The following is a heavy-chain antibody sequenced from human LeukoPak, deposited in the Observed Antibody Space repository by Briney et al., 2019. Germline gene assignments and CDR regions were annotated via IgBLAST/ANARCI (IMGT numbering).Heavy chain of an antibody. Sequence: PSETLSLTCTVSGGSLSSYYWNWIRQPAGKGLEWIGRIYTSGSTNYNSSLKSRVTMSVDTSKNQFSLKLSSVTAADTAVYYCARVYDFWSGYLGYYYYMDVWGKGTTVTVSS. CDR1: GGSLSSYY. V-gene: IGHV4-4*07. CDR2: IYTSGST. CDR3: ARVYDFWSGYLGYYYYMDV. D-gene: IGHD3-3*01. J-gene: IGHJ6*03.